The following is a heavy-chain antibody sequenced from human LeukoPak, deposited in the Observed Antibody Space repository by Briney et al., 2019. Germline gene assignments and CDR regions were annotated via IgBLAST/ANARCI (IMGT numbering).Heavy chain of an antibody. V-gene: IGHV4-30-4*01. Sequence: SETLSLTCTVSGGSLSSGDYYWSWIRQPPGKGLEWIGYIYYSGTTYYNPSLKSRVTISVDTSKTQFSLKLSSVTAADTAVYYCGRVDVVMGAFDIWGQGTMVTVSS. CDR1: GGSLSSGDYY. J-gene: IGHJ3*02. CDR3: GRVDVVMGAFDI. D-gene: IGHD2-15*01. CDR2: IYYSGTT.